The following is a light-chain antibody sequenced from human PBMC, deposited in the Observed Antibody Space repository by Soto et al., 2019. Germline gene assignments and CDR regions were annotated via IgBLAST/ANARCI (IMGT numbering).Light chain of an antibody. CDR1: QSISSW. CDR2: KAS. CDR3: QQYNDNWT. Sequence: DIQMTQSPSTLSASVGDRVTITCRASQSISSWLAWHQQKPGKAPRLLIYKASNLGSGVPSRFSGSGSGTEFTLTITSLQPDDSATYYCQQYNDNWTFGQGTKVEIK. V-gene: IGKV1-5*03. J-gene: IGKJ1*01.